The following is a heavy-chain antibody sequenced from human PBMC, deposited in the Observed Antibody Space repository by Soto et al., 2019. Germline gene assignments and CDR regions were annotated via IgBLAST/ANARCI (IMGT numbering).Heavy chain of an antibody. CDR3: ARDVSSSWHQGYNRFDP. CDR1: VGSSSGYY. D-gene: IGHD6-13*01. V-gene: IGHV4-34*01. Sequence: PSENLCLTCAVYVGSSSGYYWSWIRHPPEKRLEWIGEINHRGSTNYNPSLKSRVTISVDMSKNQFSLKLSSVTAADTAVYYCARDVSSSWHQGYNRFDPPGQGTSVTVSS. CDR2: INHRGST. J-gene: IGHJ5*02.